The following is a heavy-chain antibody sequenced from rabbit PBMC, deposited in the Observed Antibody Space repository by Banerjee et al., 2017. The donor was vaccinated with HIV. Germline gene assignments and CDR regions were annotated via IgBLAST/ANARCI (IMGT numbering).Heavy chain of an antibody. CDR3: ARWGYGMDL. D-gene: IGHD3-1*01. CDR2: IDTNSDST. CDR1: GFDLSRYYY. J-gene: IGHJ3*01. V-gene: IGHV1S45*01. Sequence: QEQLVVSGGGLVKPEGSLTLTCKASGFDLSRYYYMCWVRQAPGKGLELIACIDTNSDSTSYASWAKGRFTISKTSSTTVTLQMTSLTAADTATYFCARWGYGMDLWGQGTLVTVS.